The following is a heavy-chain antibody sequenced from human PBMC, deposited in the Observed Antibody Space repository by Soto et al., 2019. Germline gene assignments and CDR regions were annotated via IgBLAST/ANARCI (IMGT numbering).Heavy chain of an antibody. D-gene: IGHD2-15*01. CDR3: TKKSNDHYSNSKWCFDS. V-gene: IGHV3-30*18. Sequence: QVQLVESGGGVVQPGRSLRLSCAASGFTFSSFGMHWVRQAPGKGLEWVAVISNDGSAEYFADSVKGRFTISRDNSKNTLYLQMDSLRTEDTAVYYCTKKSNDHYSNSKWCFDSWGQGTLVTVSS. CDR1: GFTFSSFG. CDR2: ISNDGSAE. J-gene: IGHJ4*02.